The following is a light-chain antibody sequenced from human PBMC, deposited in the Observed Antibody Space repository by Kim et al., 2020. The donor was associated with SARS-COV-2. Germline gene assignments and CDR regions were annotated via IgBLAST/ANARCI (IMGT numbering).Light chain of an antibody. CDR1: QSISGW. CDR3: QQYGSYSRT. CDR2: DAS. Sequence: IQMTQSPSTLSASVGDRVTITCRASQSISGWLAWYQQKPGKAPNLLIFDASILVSGVPSRFSGSGSGTEFTPTISSLQPDDFATYHCQQYGSYSRTFGQGTKLEI. J-gene: IGKJ1*01. V-gene: IGKV1-5*01.